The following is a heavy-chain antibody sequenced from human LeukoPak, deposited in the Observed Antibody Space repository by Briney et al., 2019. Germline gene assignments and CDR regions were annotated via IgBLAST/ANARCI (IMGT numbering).Heavy chain of an antibody. D-gene: IGHD3-22*01. CDR1: GGSFSGYY. V-gene: IGHV4-34*01. J-gene: IGHJ4*02. CDR2: INHSGST. CDR3: ARWMKIPAGARSGYYLRPGGGGHYFDY. Sequence: SETLSLTCAVYGGSFSGYYWSWIRQPPGKGLEWIGEINHSGSTNYNPSLKSRVTISVDTSKNQFSLKLSSVTAADTAVYYCARWMKIPAGARSGYYLRPGGGGHYFDYWGQGTLVTVSS.